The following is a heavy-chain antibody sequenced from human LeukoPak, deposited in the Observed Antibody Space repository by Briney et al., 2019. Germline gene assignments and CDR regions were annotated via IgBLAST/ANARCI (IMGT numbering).Heavy chain of an antibody. CDR1: GYTFTSYG. CDR3: ARDPVMRYSNILYYGMDV. V-gene: IGHV1-18*01. D-gene: IGHD4-11*01. J-gene: IGHJ6*02. Sequence: GASVKVSCKASGYTFTSYGISWVRQAPGQGLEWMGWISAYNGNTNYAQKLQGRVTMTTDTSTSTAYMELRSLRSDDTAVYYCARDPVMRYSNILYYGMDVWGQGTTVTVSS. CDR2: ISAYNGNT.